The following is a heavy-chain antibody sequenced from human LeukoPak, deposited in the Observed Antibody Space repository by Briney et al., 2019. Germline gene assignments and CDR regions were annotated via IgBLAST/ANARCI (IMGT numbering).Heavy chain of an antibody. CDR2: ISGSGGRT. V-gene: IGHV3-23*01. CDR3: AKEREYYDSSGYSGFDY. Sequence: AGGSLILSCAASGFTFSSYAMNWVRQAPGKGLEWVSSISGSGGRTYYADSVKGRFTISRDNSKNTLFLQMNSQRAEDTAVYYCAKEREYYDSSGYSGFDYWGQGTLVTVSS. D-gene: IGHD3-22*01. CDR1: GFTFSSYA. J-gene: IGHJ4*02.